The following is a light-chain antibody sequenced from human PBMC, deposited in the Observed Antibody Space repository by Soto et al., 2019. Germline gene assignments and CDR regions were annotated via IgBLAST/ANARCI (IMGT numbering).Light chain of an antibody. CDR3: QHHNNWPPAWT. Sequence: EIVMTQSPATLSVSPGERATLSCRASQSVSSNLAWYQQKPGQAPRLLIYGASTRATGISARFSGSGSGTEFALTISSLQSEDFAVYYCQHHNNWPPAWTFGQGTKVDIK. CDR1: QSVSSN. J-gene: IGKJ1*01. V-gene: IGKV3-15*01. CDR2: GAS.